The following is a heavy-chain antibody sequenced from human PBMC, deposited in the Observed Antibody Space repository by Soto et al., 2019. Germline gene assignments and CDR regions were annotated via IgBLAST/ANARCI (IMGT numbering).Heavy chain of an antibody. V-gene: IGHV1-18*01. CDR1: GYSFTSYG. CDR3: ARDPRYCSSTSCSIGGYGMDV. CDR2: ISAYNGNT. D-gene: IGHD2-2*01. J-gene: IGHJ6*02. Sequence: ASVKVSCKASGYSFTSYGISWVRQAPGQGLEWMGWISAYNGNTNYAQKLQGRVTMTTDTSTSTAYMELRSLRSDDTAVYYCARDPRYCSSTSCSIGGYGMDVWGQGTTVTAP.